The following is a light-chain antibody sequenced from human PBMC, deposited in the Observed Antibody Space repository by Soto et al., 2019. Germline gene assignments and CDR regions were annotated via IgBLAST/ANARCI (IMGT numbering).Light chain of an antibody. V-gene: IGKV4-1*01. CDR1: QSVLYSSNNKNY. J-gene: IGKJ1*01. CDR2: WAS. CDR3: QQYYSTTQT. Sequence: DIVMTQSPDSLAVSLGERATINCKSSQSVLYSSNNKNYLAWYQQKQGQPPKXXIYWASTRESGVPDRFSGSGSGTDFTLTISSLQAEDVAVYYCQQYYSTTQTFGQGTKVDIK.